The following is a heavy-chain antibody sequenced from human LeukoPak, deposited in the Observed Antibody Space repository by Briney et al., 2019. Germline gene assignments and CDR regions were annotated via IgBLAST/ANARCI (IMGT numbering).Heavy chain of an antibody. CDR1: GFTFSSYA. CDR3: AKDESGIAAAGTTPDY. Sequence: GGSLRLSCAASGFTFSSYAMSWVRQAPGKGLDWVSGISGSGGSTNHADSVKGRFTISRDNAKNSLYLQMNSLRAEDTALYYCAKDESGIAAAGTTPDYWGQGTLVTVSS. V-gene: IGHV3-23*01. D-gene: IGHD6-13*01. J-gene: IGHJ4*02. CDR2: ISGSGGST.